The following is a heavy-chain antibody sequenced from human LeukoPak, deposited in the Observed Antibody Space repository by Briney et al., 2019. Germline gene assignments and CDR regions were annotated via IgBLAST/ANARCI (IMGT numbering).Heavy chain of an antibody. CDR1: GHTFTNYG. CDR2: ISGYNGNT. CDR3: ARDCGYQCLFDY. V-gene: IGHV1-18*01. Sequence: ASVKVSCKASGHTFTNYGISWVRQAPGQGLEWMGWISGYNGNTNYAQRFQGRDTMTTDTSTSTAHMELRRLRSDDTAVYYCARDCGYQCLFDYWGQGTLVTVSS. D-gene: IGHD5-12*01. J-gene: IGHJ4*02.